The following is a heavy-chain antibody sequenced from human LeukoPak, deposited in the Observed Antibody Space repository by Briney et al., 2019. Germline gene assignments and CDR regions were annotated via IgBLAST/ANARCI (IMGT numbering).Heavy chain of an antibody. CDR3: ARSVEGYCRGGSCYFYSYYMDV. CDR1: GGSFSGYY. CDR2: INHSGST. D-gene: IGHD2-15*01. V-gene: IGHV4-34*01. J-gene: IGHJ6*03. Sequence: SETLSLTCAVYGGSFSGYYWSWIRQPPGKGLEWIGEINHSGSTNYNPSLKSRVTISVDTSKNQFSLKLSSVTAADTAVYYCARSVEGYCRGGSCYFYSYYMDVWGKGTTVTVSS.